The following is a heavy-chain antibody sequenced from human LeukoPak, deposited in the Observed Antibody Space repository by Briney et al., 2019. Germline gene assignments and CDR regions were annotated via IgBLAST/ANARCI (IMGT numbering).Heavy chain of an antibody. J-gene: IGHJ6*02. Sequence: ASVKVSCKASGYKFISYYMHLVRQAPGQGLEWMGIINPSGGSTSYAQKFQDRVTMTRDTSTSTVYMELSSLKSEYTAVYYCAREDVVLVDAVRYYYYGMDVWGQGTTVTVSS. CDR1: GYKFISYY. CDR3: AREDVVLVDAVRYYYYGMDV. V-gene: IGHV1-46*01. CDR2: INPSGGST. D-gene: IGHD2-8*01.